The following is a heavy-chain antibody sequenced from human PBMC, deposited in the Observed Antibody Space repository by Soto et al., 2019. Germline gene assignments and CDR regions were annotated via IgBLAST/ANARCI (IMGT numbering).Heavy chain of an antibody. CDR3: ASSTYYYDSRGMDV. Sequence: QVQLVQSGAEVKNPGSSVRVSCKPSGGTFTSYAISWVRQAPGPGLEWMGGTIPIFATPNYAQKFQGRVTITADEFTSTAYMELSSLRSEDTAVYYCASSTYYYDSRGMDVWGQGTTVTVSS. J-gene: IGHJ6*02. CDR1: GGTFTSYA. D-gene: IGHD3-22*01. V-gene: IGHV1-69*12. CDR2: TIPIFATP.